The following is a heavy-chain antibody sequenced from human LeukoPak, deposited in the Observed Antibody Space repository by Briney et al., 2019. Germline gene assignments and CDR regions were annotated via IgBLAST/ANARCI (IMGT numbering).Heavy chain of an antibody. CDR3: ARDPSDDVYCSSTSCYDY. Sequence: PSETLSLTCTVSGGSISSSSYYWGWIRQPPGKGLEWIGYIYHSGSTYYNPSLKSRVTISVDRSKNQFSLKLSSVTAADTAVYYCARDPSDDVYCSSTSCYDYWGQGTLVTVSS. J-gene: IGHJ4*02. CDR2: IYHSGST. V-gene: IGHV4-30-2*01. D-gene: IGHD2-2*01. CDR1: GGSISSSSYY.